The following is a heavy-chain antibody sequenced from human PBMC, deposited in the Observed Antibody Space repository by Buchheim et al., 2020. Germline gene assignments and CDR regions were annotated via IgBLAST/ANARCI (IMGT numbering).Heavy chain of an antibody. CDR3: ARGYWQRYGDYGNYYYGMDV. V-gene: IGHV4-34*01. J-gene: IGHJ6*02. Sequence: QVQLQQWGAGLLKPSETLSLTCAVYGGSFSGYYWSWIRQPPGKGLEWIGEINHSGSTNYNPSLKSRVTISVDTSKNQFYLKLSSVTAADTAVYYCARGYWQRYGDYGNYYYGMDVWGQGTT. CDR1: GGSFSGYY. D-gene: IGHD4-17*01. CDR2: INHSGST.